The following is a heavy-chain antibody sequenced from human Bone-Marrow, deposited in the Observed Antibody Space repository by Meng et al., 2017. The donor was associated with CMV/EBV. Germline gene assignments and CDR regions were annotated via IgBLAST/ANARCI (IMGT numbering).Heavy chain of an antibody. CDR2: IKQDGSEK. J-gene: IGHJ6*02. Sequence: GESLKISCAASGFTFSSYWMNWVRQAPGKGLEWVANIKQDGSEKYYVDSVKGRFTISRDNAKNSLYLQMNSLRAEDTAVYYCARLSAGEVLSQYGMDVWGQGTTVTVSS. CDR1: GFTFSSYW. V-gene: IGHV3-7*01. D-gene: IGHD2/OR15-2a*01. CDR3: ARLSAGEVLSQYGMDV.